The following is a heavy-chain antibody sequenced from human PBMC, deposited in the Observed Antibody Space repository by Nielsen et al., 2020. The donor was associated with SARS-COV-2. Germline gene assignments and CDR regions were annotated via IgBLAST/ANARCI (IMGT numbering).Heavy chain of an antibody. Sequence: ASVKVSCKASGYTFTSYGISWVRRAPGQGLEWMGWISAYNGNTNYAQKLQGRVTMTTDTSTSTAYMELRSLRSDDTAVYYCAGRDIAAAGLLGMDVWGQGTTVTVSS. CDR1: GYTFTSYG. J-gene: IGHJ6*02. D-gene: IGHD6-13*01. CDR3: AGRDIAAAGLLGMDV. V-gene: IGHV1-18*01. CDR2: ISAYNGNT.